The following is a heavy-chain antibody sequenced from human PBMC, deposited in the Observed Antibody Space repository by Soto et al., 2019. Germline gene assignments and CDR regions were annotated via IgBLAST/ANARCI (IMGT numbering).Heavy chain of an antibody. Sequence: LRLSCAASGFTFSSYGMHWVRQAPGKGLEWVAVISYDGSNKYYADSVKGRFTISRDNSKNTLYLQMNSLRAEDTAVYYCAKDGDCSSTSCYYYYYGMDVWGQGTTVTVSS. CDR2: ISYDGSNK. V-gene: IGHV3-30*18. D-gene: IGHD2-2*01. J-gene: IGHJ6*02. CDR1: GFTFSSYG. CDR3: AKDGDCSSTSCYYYYYGMDV.